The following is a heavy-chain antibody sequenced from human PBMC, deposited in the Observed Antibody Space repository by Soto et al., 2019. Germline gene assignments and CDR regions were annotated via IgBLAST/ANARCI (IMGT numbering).Heavy chain of an antibody. CDR3: ARIIAVAGYYFDY. J-gene: IGHJ4*02. Sequence: PSETLSLTCTVSGGSISSYYWSWIRQPPGKGLEWIGYIYYSGGTNYNPSLKSRVTISVDTSKNQFSLKLSSVTAADTAVYYCARIIAVAGYYFDYWGQGTLVTVSS. CDR1: GGSISSYY. D-gene: IGHD6-19*01. V-gene: IGHV4-59*01. CDR2: IYYSGGT.